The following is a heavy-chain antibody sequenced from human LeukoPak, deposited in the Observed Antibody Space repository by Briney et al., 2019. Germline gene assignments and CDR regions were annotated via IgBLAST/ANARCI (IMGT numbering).Heavy chain of an antibody. Sequence: GGSLRLSCAASGFTFSSYAMNWVRQAPGKGLGWVSSITSSSSYIYYADSVKGRFTISRDNAKSSLYLQMNSLRDEDTAVYYCARDPYSGNYGDYYYYYMDVWGKGTTVTISS. V-gene: IGHV3-21*01. CDR2: ITSSSSYI. D-gene: IGHD1-26*01. J-gene: IGHJ6*03. CDR3: ARDPYSGNYGDYYYYYMDV. CDR1: GFTFSSYA.